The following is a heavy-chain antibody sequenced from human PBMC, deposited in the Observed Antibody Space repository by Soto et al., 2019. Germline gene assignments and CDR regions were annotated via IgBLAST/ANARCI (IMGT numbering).Heavy chain of an antibody. CDR2: IYPGDSDT. V-gene: IGHV5-51*01. J-gene: IGHJ6*02. CDR1: GYTFTDYW. Sequence: GESLKISCKGSGYTFTDYWIGWVRQLPGKGLEWMGIIYPGDSDTKYNPSFQGQVTISADKSITTTYLQWSSLKASATAIYYCAASIFYYGMDVWGQGTTVTVSS. CDR3: AASIFYYGMDV.